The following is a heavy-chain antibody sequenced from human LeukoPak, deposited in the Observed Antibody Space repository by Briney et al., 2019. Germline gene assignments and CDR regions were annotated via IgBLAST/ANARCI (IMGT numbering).Heavy chain of an antibody. CDR1: GYTFTSYG. CDR2: ISAYNGNT. J-gene: IGHJ4*02. CDR3: ARGSRAAGRGGGDYFDY. Sequence: ASVKVSCKASGYTFTSYGISWVRQAPGQGLEWMGWISAYNGNTNYAQKLQGRVTMTTDTSTSTAYMELRSLRSDDTAVYYCARGSRAAGRGGGDYFDYWGQGTLVTVSS. D-gene: IGHD6-13*01. V-gene: IGHV1-18*01.